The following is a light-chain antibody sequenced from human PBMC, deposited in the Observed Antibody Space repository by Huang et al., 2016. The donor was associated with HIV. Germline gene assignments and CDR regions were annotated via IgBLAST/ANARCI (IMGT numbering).Light chain of an antibody. Sequence: DIQMTQSPASLSAPVGDSVTITCRASQGFKNFLAWYQQKPGGVPKLLIFAASTLQSVAPSRFSGSGGTTAFPLTNSRLQPDSVATYYCHNYVNVPHTFGQGTKVEIK. V-gene: IGKV1-27*01. J-gene: IGKJ4*01. CDR3: HNYVNVPHT. CDR1: QGFKNF. CDR2: AAS.